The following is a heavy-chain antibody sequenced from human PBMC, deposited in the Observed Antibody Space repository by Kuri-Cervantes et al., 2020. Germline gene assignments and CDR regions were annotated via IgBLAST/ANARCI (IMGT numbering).Heavy chain of an antibody. D-gene: IGHD3-10*01. Sequence: VSVKVSCKASGYTFTSYAMHWVRQAPGQGLEWMGWISAYNGNTNYAQKLQGWVTMTRDTSISTAYMELSRLRSDDTAVYYCARESNYYGSGSANFDYWGQGTLVTVSS. J-gene: IGHJ4*02. CDR1: GYTFTSYA. CDR2: ISAYNGNT. CDR3: ARESNYYGSGSANFDY. V-gene: IGHV1-2*04.